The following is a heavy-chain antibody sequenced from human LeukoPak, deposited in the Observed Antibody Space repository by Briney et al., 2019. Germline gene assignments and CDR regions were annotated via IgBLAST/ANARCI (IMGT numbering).Heavy chain of an antibody. CDR2: ISGSGGST. V-gene: IGHV3-23*01. D-gene: IGHD2-2*01. J-gene: IGHJ4*02. Sequence: GGSLRLSCAASGFTFSSYAMSWVRQAPGKGLEWVSAISGSGGSTNYADSVKGRFTISRDNSKNTLYLQMNSLRAEDTAVYYCAKRSYSSTSCSYFDYWGQGTLVTVSS. CDR1: GFTFSSYA. CDR3: AKRSYSSTSCSYFDY.